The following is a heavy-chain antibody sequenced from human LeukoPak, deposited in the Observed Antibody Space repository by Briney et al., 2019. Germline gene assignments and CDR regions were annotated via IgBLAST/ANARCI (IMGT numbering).Heavy chain of an antibody. CDR2: ISSSSSYI. V-gene: IGHV3-21*01. J-gene: IGHJ5*02. CDR1: GFTFSSYS. Sequence: KTGGSLRLSCAASGFTFSSYSMNWVRQAPGKGLEWVSSISSSSSYIYYADSVKGRFTISRDNAKNPLYLQMNSLRAEDTAVYYCAREEQWLVQNWFDPWGQGTLVTVSS. CDR3: AREEQWLVQNWFDP. D-gene: IGHD6-19*01.